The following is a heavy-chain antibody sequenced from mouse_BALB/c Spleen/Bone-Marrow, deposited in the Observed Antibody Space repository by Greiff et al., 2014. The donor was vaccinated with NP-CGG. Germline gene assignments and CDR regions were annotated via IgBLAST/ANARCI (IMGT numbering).Heavy chain of an antibody. J-gene: IGHJ3*01. D-gene: IGHD2-4*01. CDR3: ARGYDYASFAY. CDR1: GYTFSNYW. V-gene: IGHV1-9*01. CDR2: ILPGSGST. Sequence: VQLQQSGAELMKPGASVKISCEAIGYTFSNYWIEWVKQRPGHGLEWIGEILPGSGSTHYIEKFKGKATFTADTSSNTAYMQLSSLTSEDSAAYYCARGYDYASFAYWGQGTLVTVSA.